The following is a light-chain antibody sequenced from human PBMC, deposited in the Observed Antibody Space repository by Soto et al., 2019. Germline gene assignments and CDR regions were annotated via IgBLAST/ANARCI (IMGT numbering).Light chain of an antibody. J-gene: IGLJ3*02. Sequence: QSVLSQPASVAGSPGQSITISCTGTRSDVGSYNYVSWYQQHPGKAPKLMIYEVTNRPSGVSNRFSGSKSGNTASLTISGLQAEDEADYYCNSYTSTSSGVFGGGTKLTVL. CDR3: NSYTSTSSGV. CDR2: EVT. V-gene: IGLV2-14*01. CDR1: RSDVGSYNY.